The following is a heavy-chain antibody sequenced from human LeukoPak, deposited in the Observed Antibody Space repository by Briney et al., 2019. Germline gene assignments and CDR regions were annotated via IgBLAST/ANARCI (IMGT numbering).Heavy chain of an antibody. V-gene: IGHV3-23*01. CDR3: AKSSSSSWNYFDY. J-gene: IGHJ4*02. D-gene: IGHD6-6*01. Sequence: PGGTLRLSCAASGFTFSHYGMTWVRQAPGKGLEWVSAISGSGGSTYYADSVKGRFTISRDNSKNTLYLQMNSLRAEDTAVYYCAKSSSSSWNYFDYWGQGTLVTVSS. CDR1: GFTFSHYG. CDR2: ISGSGGST.